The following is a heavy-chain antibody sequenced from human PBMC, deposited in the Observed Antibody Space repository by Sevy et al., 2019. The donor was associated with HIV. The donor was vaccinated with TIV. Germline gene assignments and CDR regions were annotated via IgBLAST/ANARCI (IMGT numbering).Heavy chain of an antibody. J-gene: IGHJ4*01. CDR1: GYRFTDYY. V-gene: IGHV1-2*02. D-gene: IGHD2-2*02. Sequence: ASVKVSCETSGYRFTDYYIHWVRQAPGQGLEWMGWINPNSDVTKSEKKLQDRVIVTKDTSISTVYMELRGLTFDDSAVYYCARDQEFCSTTTCYSGFDHWGHGSLVTVSS. CDR2: INPNSDVT. CDR3: ARDQEFCSTTTCYSGFDH.